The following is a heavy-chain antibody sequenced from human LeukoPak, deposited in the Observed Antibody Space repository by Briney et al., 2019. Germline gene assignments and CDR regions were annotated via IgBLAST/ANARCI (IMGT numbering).Heavy chain of an antibody. J-gene: IGHJ4*02. CDR3: TRRSPVPGTEKFDY. Sequence: PGGSLRLSCAPSGFTFSGSAMHWVRQASGEGLEWVGRIRSKANNYATAYAASVKGRFTISRDDSKNTTYLQMNSLRTEDTAVYYCTRRSPVPGTEKFDYWGQGNLVTVSS. V-gene: IGHV3-73*01. CDR2: IRSKANNYAT. D-gene: IGHD6-19*01. CDR1: GFTFSGSA.